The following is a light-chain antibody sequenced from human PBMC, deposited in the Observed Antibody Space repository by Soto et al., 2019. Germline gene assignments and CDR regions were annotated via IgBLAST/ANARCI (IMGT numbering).Light chain of an antibody. CDR2: YDD. CDR1: SSNIGNNA. CDR3: AAWDDSLNGPVV. V-gene: IGLV1-36*01. Sequence: SVLTQPPSVSEAPRQRVTISCSGSSSNIGNNAVNWYQQLPGKAPKLLIYYDDLLPSGVSDRFSGSKSGTSASLAISGLQSEDEADYYCAAWDDSLNGPVVFGGGTKLTVL. J-gene: IGLJ2*01.